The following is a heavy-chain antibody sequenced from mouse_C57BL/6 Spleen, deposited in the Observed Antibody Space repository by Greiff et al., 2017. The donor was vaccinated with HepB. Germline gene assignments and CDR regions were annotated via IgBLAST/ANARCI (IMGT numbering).Heavy chain of an antibody. J-gene: IGHJ1*03. CDR3: ARVPTYYGSSWGYFDV. CDR2: IYPGSGNT. Sequence: QVQLQQSGAELVRPGASVKLSCKASGYTFTDYYINWVKQRPGQGLEWIARIYPGSGNTYYNEKFKGKATLTAEKSSSTAYMQLSSLISEDSAVYFCARVPTYYGSSWGYFDVWGTGTTVTVSS. D-gene: IGHD1-1*01. V-gene: IGHV1-76*01. CDR1: GYTFTDYY.